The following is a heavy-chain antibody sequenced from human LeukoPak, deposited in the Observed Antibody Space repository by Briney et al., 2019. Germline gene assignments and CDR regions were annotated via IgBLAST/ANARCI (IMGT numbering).Heavy chain of an antibody. D-gene: IGHD2-15*01. CDR1: GFTFSSYA. CDR2: ISSSSSYI. V-gene: IGHV3-21*01. J-gene: IGHJ3*02. Sequence: GGSLRLSCAASGFTFSSYAMSWVRQAPGKGLEWVSSISSSSSYIYYADSVKGRFTISRDNAKNSLYLQMNSLRAEDTAVYYCARRYCLGGSCYEGAFDIWGQGTMVTVSS. CDR3: ARRYCLGGSCYEGAFDI.